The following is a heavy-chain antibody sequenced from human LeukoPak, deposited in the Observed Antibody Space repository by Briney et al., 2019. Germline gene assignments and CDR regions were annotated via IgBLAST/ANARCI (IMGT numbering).Heavy chain of an antibody. V-gene: IGHV1-18*01. Sequence: ASVKVSCKASGYTFTSYGISWVRQAPGQGLEWMGWISAYNGNTNYAQKLQGRVTMTTDTSTSTAYMELRSLRSDDTAVYYCARFARGVSRGDLDYWGQGTLVTVSS. CDR3: ARFARGVSRGDLDY. J-gene: IGHJ4*02. D-gene: IGHD3-10*01. CDR2: ISAYNGNT. CDR1: GYTFTSYG.